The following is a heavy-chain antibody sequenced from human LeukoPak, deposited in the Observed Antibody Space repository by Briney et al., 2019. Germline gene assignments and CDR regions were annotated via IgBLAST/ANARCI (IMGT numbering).Heavy chain of an antibody. D-gene: IGHD5-18*01. Sequence: SVKVSCXASGGTFSSYAISWVRQAPGQGLEWMGGIIPIFGTANYAQKFQGRVTITTDESTSTAYMELSSLRSEDTAVYYCARQKARYSYGLFFDYWGQGTLVTVSS. CDR1: GGTFSSYA. J-gene: IGHJ4*02. CDR2: IIPIFGTA. V-gene: IGHV1-69*05. CDR3: ARQKARYSYGLFFDY.